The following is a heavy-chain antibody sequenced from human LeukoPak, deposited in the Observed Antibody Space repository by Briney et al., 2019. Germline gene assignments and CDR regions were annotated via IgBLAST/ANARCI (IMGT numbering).Heavy chain of an antibody. CDR3: ASTPLYDFWSGYSNDYYYYYGMDV. CDR1: GGSISSYY. V-gene: IGHV4-59*01. D-gene: IGHD3-3*01. J-gene: IGHJ6*02. Sequence: SETLSLTCTVSGGSISSYYWSWIRQPPGKGLEWIGYIYYSGSTNYNPSPKSRVTISVDTSKNQFSLKLSSVTAADTAVYYCASTPLYDFWSGYSNDYYYYYGMDVWGQGTTVTVSS. CDR2: IYYSGST.